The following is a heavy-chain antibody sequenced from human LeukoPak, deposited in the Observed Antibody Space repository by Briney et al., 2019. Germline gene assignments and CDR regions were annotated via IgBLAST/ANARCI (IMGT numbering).Heavy chain of an antibody. D-gene: IGHD3-22*01. Sequence: PSETLSLTCTVSGASLSVSGRNWGWVRQPPGKGLEWIGYIYYSGSTNYNPSLKSRVTISVDTSKNQFSLKLSSVTAADAAVYYCARDRVSYDSSGLDAFDIWGQGTMVTVSS. J-gene: IGHJ3*02. V-gene: IGHV4-61*08. CDR1: GASLSVSGRN. CDR2: IYYSGST. CDR3: ARDRVSYDSSGLDAFDI.